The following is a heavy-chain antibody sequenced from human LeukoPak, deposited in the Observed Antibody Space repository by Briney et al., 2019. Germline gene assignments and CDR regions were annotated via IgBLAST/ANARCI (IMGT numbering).Heavy chain of an antibody. D-gene: IGHD3-22*01. CDR3: TTADYYDSSKGY. Sequence: GGSLRLSCTASGFTFSNAWMSWVRQAPGKGLEWVGRIKSKTDGGTTDYAAPVKGRFTISRDDSQNTLYLQMNSLKTEDTAVYYCTTADYYDSSKGYWGQGTLVTVYS. J-gene: IGHJ4*02. CDR2: IKSKTDGGTT. V-gene: IGHV3-15*01. CDR1: GFTFSNAW.